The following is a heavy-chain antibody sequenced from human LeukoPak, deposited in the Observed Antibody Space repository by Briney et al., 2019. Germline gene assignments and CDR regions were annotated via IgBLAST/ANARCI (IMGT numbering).Heavy chain of an antibody. CDR1: GFTFSRYA. J-gene: IGHJ4*02. CDR2: IDGPSDSI. D-gene: IGHD3-22*01. CDR3: AREVSEGFDF. Sequence: GGSLRLSCAASGFTFSRYAMEWVRQAPGKGLEWVASIDGPSDSIYYANSVKGRFTISRDNAKNSLYLQMNSLRAEDTALYYCAREVSEGFDFWGQGTLVTVSS. V-gene: IGHV3-21*01.